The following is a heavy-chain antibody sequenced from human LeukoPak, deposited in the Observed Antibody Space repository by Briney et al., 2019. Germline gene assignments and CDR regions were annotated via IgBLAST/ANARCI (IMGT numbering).Heavy chain of an antibody. D-gene: IGHD3-9*01. CDR2: ISSNDGNT. CDR3: ARVDILTGYYYFDS. CDR1: GYTFTSYG. J-gene: IGHJ4*02. V-gene: IGHV1-18*01. Sequence: ASVKVSCKASGYTFTSYGISWVRQAPGQGLEWMGWISSNDGNTYYVQNFQGRVTMTTDTSTSTAYMELRSLRSDDTAVYYCARVDILTGYYYFDSWGQGTLVTVSS.